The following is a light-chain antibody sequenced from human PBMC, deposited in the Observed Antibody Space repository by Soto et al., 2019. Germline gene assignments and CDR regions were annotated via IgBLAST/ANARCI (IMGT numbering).Light chain of an antibody. CDR3: QQYYSYPWT. CDR1: QNITAW. Sequence: DIRMTHSPSSLSVSVGYRATITCRTSQNITAWLAWYQQRPGQAPKLLIYAASTLQSGVPSRFSGSGSGTDSTLTISCLQSEDFATYYCQQYYSYPWTFGQGTKV. CDR2: AAS. V-gene: IGKV1-5*01. J-gene: IGKJ1*01.